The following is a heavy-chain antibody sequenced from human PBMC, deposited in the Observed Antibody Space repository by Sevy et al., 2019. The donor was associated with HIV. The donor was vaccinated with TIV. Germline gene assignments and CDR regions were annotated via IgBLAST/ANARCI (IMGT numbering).Heavy chain of an antibody. D-gene: IGHD3-9*01. CDR2: IKSKIDGATR. J-gene: IGHJ4*02. Sequence: GGSLRLSCAASGFTFSNAWMSWVRQAPGKGLEWVGSIKSKIDGATRDLAAPVKGRITISRDDSRNTLYLQMNSLKTEDTGVYYCATGLGKSDFYYWGQGTLVTVSS. CDR3: ATGLGKSDFYY. CDR1: GFTFSNAW. V-gene: IGHV3-15*01.